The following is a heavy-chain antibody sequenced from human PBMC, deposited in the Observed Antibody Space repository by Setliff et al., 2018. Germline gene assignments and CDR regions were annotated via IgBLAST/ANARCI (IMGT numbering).Heavy chain of an antibody. Sequence: SSVTLSLTCTVSGGSINSGVYYWSWIRQHPGKGLEWIGYIYYSGSTYYNPSLKSRVTISVDTSKDQFSLKVISMTAADTAVYYCARGRNIAARLLDSWGQGTPVTVSS. CDR2: IYYSGST. J-gene: IGHJ4*02. D-gene: IGHD6-6*01. CDR1: GGSINSGVYY. V-gene: IGHV4-31*03. CDR3: ARGRNIAARLLDS.